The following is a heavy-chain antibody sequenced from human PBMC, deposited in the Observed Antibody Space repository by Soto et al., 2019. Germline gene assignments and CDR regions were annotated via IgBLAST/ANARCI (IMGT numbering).Heavy chain of an antibody. CDR1: GFTFDDYA. CDR3: AKDSPSSGGTLGLYGMDV. CDR2: ISWNSGSI. J-gene: IGHJ6*02. D-gene: IGHD3-10*01. V-gene: IGHV3-9*01. Sequence: PGXSLRLSCAASGFTFDDYAMHWFRQAPGNGLEWVSGISWNSGSIGYADSVKGRFTISRDNAKNSLYLQMNSLRAEDTALYYCAKDSPSSGGTLGLYGMDVWGQGTTVTVSS.